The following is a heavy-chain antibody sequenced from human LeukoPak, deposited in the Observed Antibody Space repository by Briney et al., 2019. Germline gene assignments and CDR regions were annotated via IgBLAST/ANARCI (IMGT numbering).Heavy chain of an antibody. V-gene: IGHV4-30-4*01. CDR3: ARETYYYDSSGYQP. CDR1: GGSISSGDYY. J-gene: IGHJ5*02. D-gene: IGHD3-22*01. CDR2: IYYSGST. Sequence: DPSETLSLTCTVSGGSISSGDYYWSWIRQPPGKGLEWIGYIYYSGSTYYNPSLKSRVTISVDTSKNQFSLKLSSVTAADTAVYYCARETYYYDSSGYQPWGQGTLVTVSS.